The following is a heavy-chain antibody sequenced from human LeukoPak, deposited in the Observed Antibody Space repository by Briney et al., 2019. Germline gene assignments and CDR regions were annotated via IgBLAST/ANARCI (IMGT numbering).Heavy chain of an antibody. CDR3: ARDGGSYYYYYMDV. D-gene: IGHD2-15*01. CDR2: ISSSGTTI. Sequence: GGSLRLSCAASGFSFRSYSMNWVRQAPGKGLEWISYISSSGTTIYYAESVKGRFAISRDNAENSLFLQMHSLRAEDAAVYYCARDGGSYYYYYMDVWGKGTTVTVSS. CDR1: GFSFRSYS. V-gene: IGHV3-48*04. J-gene: IGHJ6*03.